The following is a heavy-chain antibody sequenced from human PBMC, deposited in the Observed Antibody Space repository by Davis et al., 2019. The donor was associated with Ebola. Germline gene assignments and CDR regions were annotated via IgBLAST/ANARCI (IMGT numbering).Heavy chain of an antibody. Sequence: PGGSLRLSCAASGFTFSSYSMNWVRQAPGKGLEWVSSISSSSSYIYYADSVKGRFTISRDNAKNSLYLQMNSLRAEDTAVYYCARDGTNQLLWFGEWADYWGQGTLVTVSS. CDR1: GFTFSSYS. CDR2: ISSSSSYI. CDR3: ARDGTNQLLWFGEWADY. V-gene: IGHV3-21*01. J-gene: IGHJ4*02. D-gene: IGHD3-10*01.